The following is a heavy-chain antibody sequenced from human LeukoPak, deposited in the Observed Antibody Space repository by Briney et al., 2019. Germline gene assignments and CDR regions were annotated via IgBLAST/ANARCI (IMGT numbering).Heavy chain of an antibody. Sequence: GSLRLSCAASGFSFSSYWMTWVRQAPGKGLEWVANIKQDGSEKCYVDSVKGRFTISRDNAKNSLYLQMNSLRAEDTAVYYCARAYYDYVWGELSWGQGTLVTVSS. CDR3: ARAYYDYVWGELS. J-gene: IGHJ5*02. CDR1: GFSFSSYW. V-gene: IGHV3-7*01. D-gene: IGHD3-16*01. CDR2: IKQDGSEK.